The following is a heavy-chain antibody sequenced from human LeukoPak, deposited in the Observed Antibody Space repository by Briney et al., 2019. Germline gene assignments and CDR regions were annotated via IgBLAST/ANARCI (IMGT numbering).Heavy chain of an antibody. CDR2: INHSGST. J-gene: IGHJ4*02. Sequence: SETLSLTCAVYGGSFSGYYWSWIRQPPGKGLEWIGEINHSGSTNYNPSLKSRVTISVDTSKNQFSLKLSSVTAADTAVYYCARSRYYYDYWGQGTLVTVSS. V-gene: IGHV4-34*01. CDR1: GGSFSGYY. D-gene: IGHD1-14*01. CDR3: ARSRYYYDY.